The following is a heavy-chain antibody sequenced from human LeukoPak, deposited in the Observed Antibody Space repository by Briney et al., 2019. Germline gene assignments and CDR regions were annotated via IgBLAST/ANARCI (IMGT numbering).Heavy chain of an antibody. V-gene: IGHV3-11*01. CDR1: GFTFSDYY. D-gene: IGHD4-17*01. CDR3: ARDRTGRYYYYYYMDV. Sequence: KPGGSLRLSCAASGFTFSDYYMSWIRQAPGKGLEWVSYISSSGSTIYYADSVKGRFTISRDNAKNSLSLQMNSLRAEDTAVYYCARDRTGRYYYYYYMDVWGKGTTVTVSS. CDR2: ISSSGSTI. J-gene: IGHJ6*03.